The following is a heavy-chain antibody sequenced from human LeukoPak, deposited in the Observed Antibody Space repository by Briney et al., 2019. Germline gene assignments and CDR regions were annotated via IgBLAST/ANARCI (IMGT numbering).Heavy chain of an antibody. CDR3: ARPGEYSGSYPDAFDI. V-gene: IGHV1-2*02. CDR1: GYTFTVYY. CDR2: INPNSGGT. D-gene: IGHD1-26*01. J-gene: IGHJ3*02. Sequence: ASVKASCKASGYTFTVYYMHWVRQAPGQGLEWMGWINPNSGGTNYAQKFQGRVTMTRNTSISTAYMELSRLRSDDTAVYYCARPGEYSGSYPDAFDIWGQGTMVTVSS.